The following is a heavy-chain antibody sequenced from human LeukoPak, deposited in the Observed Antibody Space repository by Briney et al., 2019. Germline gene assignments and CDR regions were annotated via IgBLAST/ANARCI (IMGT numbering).Heavy chain of an antibody. J-gene: IGHJ4*02. D-gene: IGHD1-26*01. CDR2: ISGSGGST. Sequence: GGSLRLSRAASGFTFSSYAMSWVRQAPGKGLEWVSAISGSGGSTYYADSVKGRFTISRDNSKNTLYPQMNSLRAEDTAVYYCAKGRNQWELLPEFDYWGQGTLVTVSS. V-gene: IGHV3-23*01. CDR3: AKGRNQWELLPEFDY. CDR1: GFTFSSYA.